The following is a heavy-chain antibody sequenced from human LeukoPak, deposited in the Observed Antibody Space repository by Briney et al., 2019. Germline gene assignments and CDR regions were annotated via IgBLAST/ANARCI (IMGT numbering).Heavy chain of an antibody. D-gene: IGHD5-18*01. Sequence: SETLSLTCTVSGGSISSSSYYRGWIRQPPGKGLEWIGSIYYSGSTYYNPSLKSRVTISVDTSKNQFSLKLSSVTAADTAVYYCARLSLKPRGYSYDKNYYDRNFFDYWGQGTLVTVSS. CDR2: IYYSGST. CDR1: GGSISSSSYY. CDR3: ARLSLKPRGYSYDKNYYDRNFFDY. V-gene: IGHV4-39*01. J-gene: IGHJ4*02.